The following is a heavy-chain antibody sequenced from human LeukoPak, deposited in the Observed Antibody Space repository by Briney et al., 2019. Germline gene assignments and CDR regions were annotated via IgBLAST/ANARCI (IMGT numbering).Heavy chain of an antibody. J-gene: IGHJ3*02. D-gene: IGHD3-22*01. CDR3: ASLGVYDSSGYYYGFDAFDI. V-gene: IGHV3-21*01. Sequence: GGSLRLSCAASGFTFSSYSMNWVRQAPGKGLEWVSSISSSSSYIYYADSVKGRFTISRDNAKHSLYLQMNSLRAEDKGVYYCASLGVYDSSGYYYGFDAFDIWGQGTMVTVSS. CDR2: ISSSSSYI. CDR1: GFTFSSYS.